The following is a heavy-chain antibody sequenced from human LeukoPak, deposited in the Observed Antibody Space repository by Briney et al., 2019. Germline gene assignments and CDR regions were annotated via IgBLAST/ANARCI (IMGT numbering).Heavy chain of an antibody. Sequence: GGSLRLSCAASGFTFSTYGMHWVRQAPGKGLEWVAIISYDGTNKDYADSVKGRFTISRDNSKNTLYLQMNSLRAEDTAVYYCGTYYYGSGSYYSPGFYFDYRGQGTLVTVSS. D-gene: IGHD3-10*01. CDR2: ISYDGTNK. V-gene: IGHV3-30*03. CDR1: GFTFSTYG. CDR3: GTYYYGSGSYYSPGFYFDY. J-gene: IGHJ4*02.